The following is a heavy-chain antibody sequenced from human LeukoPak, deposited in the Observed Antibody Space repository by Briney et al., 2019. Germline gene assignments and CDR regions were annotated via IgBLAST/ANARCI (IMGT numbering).Heavy chain of an antibody. CDR1: GFTFSSYS. J-gene: IGHJ6*02. CDR2: ISSSSSYI. V-gene: IGHV3-21*01. D-gene: IGHD5-12*01. CDR3: ARDLGLRRLNQYGMDV. Sequence: GGSVRLSCAASGFTFSSYSMNWVRQAPGKGLEWVSSISSSSSYIYYADSVKGRFTISRDNAKNSLYLQMNSLRAEDTAVYYCARDLGLRRLNQYGMDVWGQGTTVTVSS.